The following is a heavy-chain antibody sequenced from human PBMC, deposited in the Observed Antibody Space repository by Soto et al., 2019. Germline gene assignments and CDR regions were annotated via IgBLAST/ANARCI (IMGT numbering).Heavy chain of an antibody. CDR3: ATSSGALAASFPYYFDY. Sequence: GGSLRLSCAAAGFRFNDYYMTWIRQAPGKGLEWVSYISSGSSTTYYAHSVKGRFTISRDNAKNSLYLQMSSLRAEDTAVYYCATSSGALAASFPYYFDYWGQGTLVTVSS. CDR2: ISSGSSTT. J-gene: IGHJ4*02. CDR1: GFRFNDYY. D-gene: IGHD6-25*01. V-gene: IGHV3-11*01.